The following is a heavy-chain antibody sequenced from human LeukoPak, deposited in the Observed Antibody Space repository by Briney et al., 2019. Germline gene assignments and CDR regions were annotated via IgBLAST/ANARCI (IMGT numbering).Heavy chain of an antibody. CDR1: GFTFSSYW. Sequence: GGSLRLSCAASGFTFSSYWMSWVRQAPGKGLEWVANIKQDGSERYYVDSVKGRFTISRDNAKNSLYLQMNGLRAEDTAVYYCARDIPELWFGEGNWFDPWGQGTLVTVSS. V-gene: IGHV3-7*01. J-gene: IGHJ5*02. CDR2: IKQDGSER. CDR3: ARDIPELWFGEGNWFDP. D-gene: IGHD3-10*01.